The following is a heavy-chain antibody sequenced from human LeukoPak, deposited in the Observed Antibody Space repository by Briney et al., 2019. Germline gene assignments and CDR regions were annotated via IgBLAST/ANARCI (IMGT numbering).Heavy chain of an antibody. D-gene: IGHD3-22*01. CDR1: GYTFTSYD. J-gene: IGHJ4*02. CDR3: ARGPGYDSSGYYYFY. CDR2: MNPNSGNT. V-gene: IGHV1-8*01. Sequence: ASVKVSCKASGYTFTSYDINWVRQATGQGLEWMGWMNPNSGNTGYAQKFHGRVTMTGNTTISTAYMELSSLRSEDPAVYYCARGPGYDSSGYYYFYWGQGTLVTVSS.